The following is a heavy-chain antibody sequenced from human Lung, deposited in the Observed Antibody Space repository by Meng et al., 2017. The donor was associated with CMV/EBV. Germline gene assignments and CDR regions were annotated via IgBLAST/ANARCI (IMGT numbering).Heavy chain of an antibody. CDR1: GFTFSSYS. CDR3: AREFCSSSSCDPPDV. CDR2: ISSGSSYK. J-gene: IGHJ6*02. D-gene: IGHD2-2*01. V-gene: IGHV3-21*01. Sequence: GESLKISCAASGFTFSSYSINWVRQAPGKGLEWVSTISSGSSYKYYADSVKGRFTISRDNAKNSLYLQMNSLRAEETSVYYCAREFCSSSSCDPPDVWGQGTXVTVAS.